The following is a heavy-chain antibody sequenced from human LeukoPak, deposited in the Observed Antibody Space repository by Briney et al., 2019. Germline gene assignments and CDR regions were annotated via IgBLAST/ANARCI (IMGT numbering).Heavy chain of an antibody. D-gene: IGHD6-19*01. CDR2: ISYDGSNK. CDR3: AKDVRSSGWYIYYYYGMDV. Sequence: GGSLRLSCAASGFTFSSYGMHWVRQAPGKGLEWVAVISYDGSNKYYADSVKGRFTISRDNSKNTPYLQMNSLRAEDTAVYYCAKDVRSSGWYIYYYYGMDVWGQGTTVTVSS. V-gene: IGHV3-30*18. CDR1: GFTFSSYG. J-gene: IGHJ6*02.